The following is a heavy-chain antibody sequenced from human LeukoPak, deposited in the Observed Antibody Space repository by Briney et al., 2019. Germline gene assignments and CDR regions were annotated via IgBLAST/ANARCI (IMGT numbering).Heavy chain of an antibody. Sequence: GESLKISCKGSGYSFANYWIGWVRQTPGKGLECMGIIYPGDSDIIYSPSVQGQVTISADKSITTAYLQWSSLKASDTAMYYCAKLGAYSSSWYGFFDYWGQGTLVAVSS. CDR1: GYSFANYW. CDR3: AKLGAYSSSWYGFFDY. V-gene: IGHV5-51*01. CDR2: IYPGDSDI. J-gene: IGHJ4*02. D-gene: IGHD6-13*01.